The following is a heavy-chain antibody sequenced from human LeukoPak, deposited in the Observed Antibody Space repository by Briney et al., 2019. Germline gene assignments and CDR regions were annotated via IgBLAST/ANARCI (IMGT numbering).Heavy chain of an antibody. V-gene: IGHV4-59*01. J-gene: IGHJ2*01. CDR2: SYYSGST. CDR3: ARAGVVTNPNSYWYFDL. CDR1: GGSIRSYY. D-gene: IGHD3-3*01. Sequence: PSYTLSLTCTVSGGSIRSYYWSWIRQPPGKGLEWIGYSYYSGSTNYNPSLESRVTISVDTSKNQFSLKLNSVTAADTAVYYCARAGVVTNPNSYWYFDLWGRGTLVTVSP.